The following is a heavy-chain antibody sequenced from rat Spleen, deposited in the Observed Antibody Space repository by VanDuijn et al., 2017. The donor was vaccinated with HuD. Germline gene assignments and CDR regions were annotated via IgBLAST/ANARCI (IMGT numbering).Heavy chain of an antibody. J-gene: IGHJ3*01. CDR1: GFSLTSNG. V-gene: IGHV2S12*01. CDR2: ISSGGST. CDR3: ARYEEYYDGTYYFHWFVY. D-gene: IGHD1-12*02. Sequence: QVQLKESGPGLVQPSQTLSLTCTVSGFSLTSNGVSWVRQPPGKGLEWIAAISSGGSTYYNSALKSRLSISRDTSKSQVFLKMNSLQTEDTATYYCARYEEYYDGTYYFHWFVYWGQGTLVTVSS.